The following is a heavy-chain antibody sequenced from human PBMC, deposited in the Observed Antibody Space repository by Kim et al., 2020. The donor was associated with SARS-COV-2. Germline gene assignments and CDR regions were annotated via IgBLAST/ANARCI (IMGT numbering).Heavy chain of an antibody. J-gene: IGHJ4*02. CDR3: AREQGTGYYPFDY. Sequence: YNPSLKSRVTISVDTSKNQFSLKLSSVTAADTAVYYCAREQGTGYYPFDYWGQGTLVTVSS. D-gene: IGHD3-9*01. V-gene: IGHV4-34*01.